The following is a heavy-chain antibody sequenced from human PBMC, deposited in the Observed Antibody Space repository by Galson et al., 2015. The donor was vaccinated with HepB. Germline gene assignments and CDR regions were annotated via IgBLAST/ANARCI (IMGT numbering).Heavy chain of an antibody. CDR2: IYYSGST. V-gene: IGHV4-59*01. CDR3: AREYCSGGSCYSDY. D-gene: IGHD2-15*01. J-gene: IGHJ4*02. Sequence: ETLSLTCTVSGGSISSYYWSWIRQPPGKGLEWIGYIYYSGSTNYNPSLESRVTISVDTSKNQFSLKLSSVTAADTAVYYCAREYCSGGSCYSDYWGQGTLVTVSS. CDR1: GGSISSYY.